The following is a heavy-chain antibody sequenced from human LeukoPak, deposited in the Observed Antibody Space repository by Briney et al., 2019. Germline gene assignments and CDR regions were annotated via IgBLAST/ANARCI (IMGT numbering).Heavy chain of an antibody. CDR1: GYTFTNYH. J-gene: IGHJ4*02. Sequence: ASVKVSCKASGYTFTNYHVHWVRQAPGQGLQWMGIINPNGGSTSYAQKFQGRVTMTKDTSTNTVYMDLSSLSSDDTAVYYYARAYYDSSAYHHAVYFDYWGQGTLVTVSS. CDR2: INPNGGST. CDR3: ARAYYDSSAYHHAVYFDY. V-gene: IGHV1-46*01. D-gene: IGHD3-22*01.